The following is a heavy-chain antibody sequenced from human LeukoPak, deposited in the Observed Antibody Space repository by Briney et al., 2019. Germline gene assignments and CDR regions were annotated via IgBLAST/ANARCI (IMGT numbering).Heavy chain of an antibody. Sequence: PGGSLRLSCAASGFTFSSYGMSWVRQAPGKGLEWVSAISGSGGSTYYADSVKGRFTISRDNSKNTLYLQMNSLRAEDTAVYYCAKVPLLWFGESWAFYFDYWGQGTLVTVSS. CDR3: AKVPLLWFGESWAFYFDY. CDR1: GFTFSSYG. D-gene: IGHD3-10*01. J-gene: IGHJ4*02. V-gene: IGHV3-23*01. CDR2: ISGSGGST.